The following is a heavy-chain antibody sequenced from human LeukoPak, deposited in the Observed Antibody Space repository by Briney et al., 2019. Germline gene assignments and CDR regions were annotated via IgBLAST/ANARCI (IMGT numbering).Heavy chain of an antibody. CDR2: ISYDGSNK. J-gene: IGHJ3*02. CDR1: GFTFSSYA. CDR3: ARDPHHCGGACPSGFDI. V-gene: IGHV3-30-3*01. Sequence: GGSLRLSCAASGFTFSSYAMHWVRQAPGKGLEWVAVISYDGSNKYYADSVKGRFTISRDNSKNTLYLQMNSLRAEDTAVYYCARDPHHCGGACPSGFDIGAQGTMVPVSS. D-gene: IGHD2-21*02.